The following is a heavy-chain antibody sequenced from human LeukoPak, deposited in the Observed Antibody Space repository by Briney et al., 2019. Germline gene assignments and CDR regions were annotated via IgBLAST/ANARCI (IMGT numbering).Heavy chain of an antibody. D-gene: IGHD3-10*01. V-gene: IGHV3-23*01. CDR2: MTGSGGST. CDR1: GFTFSTYA. Sequence: GGSLRLSCAASGFTFSTYAMSWVRQAPGKGLEWVATMTGSGGSTFYGDSVKGRFTIARDNSNNMLYLQMNSLRAEDTAVYYCAKDLGLLWFGTFDYWGQGTLVTVSS. J-gene: IGHJ4*02. CDR3: AKDLGLLWFGTFDY.